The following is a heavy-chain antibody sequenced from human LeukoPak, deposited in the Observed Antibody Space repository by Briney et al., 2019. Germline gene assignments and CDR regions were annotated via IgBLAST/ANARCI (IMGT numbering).Heavy chain of an antibody. CDR2: ISYDESNK. CDR1: GFPFSSFA. CDR3: AKAGFGNLSPPSDY. D-gene: IGHD3-10*01. Sequence: GSLRLSCAASGFPFSSFAMSWVRQAPGKGLGWVAVISYDESNKYYADSVKGRFTISRDNSKNTLYLQMNSLRDEDTAVFYRAKAGFGNLSPPSDYWGQGTLVTVSS. V-gene: IGHV3-30*18. J-gene: IGHJ4*02.